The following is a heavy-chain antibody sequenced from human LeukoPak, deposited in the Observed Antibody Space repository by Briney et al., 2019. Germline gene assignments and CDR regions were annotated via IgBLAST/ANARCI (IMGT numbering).Heavy chain of an antibody. J-gene: IGHJ4*02. CDR2: ISSSGSTI. CDR3: ARDYYDSSGHFDY. Sequence: PGGSLRLSCAASGFTFSDYYMSWIRQAPGKGLEWVSYISSSGSTIYYADSVKGRLTISRDNAKNSLYLQMNSLRAEDTAVYYCARDYYDSSGHFDYWGQGTLVTVSS. D-gene: IGHD3-22*01. CDR1: GFTFSDYY. V-gene: IGHV3-11*04.